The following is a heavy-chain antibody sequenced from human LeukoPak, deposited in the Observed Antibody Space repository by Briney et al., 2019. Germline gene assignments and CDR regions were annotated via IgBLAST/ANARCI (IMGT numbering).Heavy chain of an antibody. Sequence: PSETLSLTCTVSGGSISSYYWSWIRQPPGKGLEWIGYIYYSGSTNYNPSLKSRVTISVDTSKNQFSLKLSSVTAADTAVYYCARLLGPYYFDYWGQGTLVTVSS. D-gene: IGHD3-10*01. J-gene: IGHJ4*02. CDR3: ARLLGPYYFDY. V-gene: IGHV4-59*01. CDR2: IYYSGST. CDR1: GGSISSYY.